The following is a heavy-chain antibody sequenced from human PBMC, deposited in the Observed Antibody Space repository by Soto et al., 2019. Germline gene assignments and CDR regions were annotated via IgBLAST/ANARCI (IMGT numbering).Heavy chain of an antibody. V-gene: IGHV3-15*01. J-gene: IGHJ4*02. Sequence: EVQLVESGGGLVKPGGSLRLSCAASGFTFSKAWMSWVRQAPGKGLEWVGRIKSKTDGATTDYAAPVKGRFTISRDDSKNTLYLQMNSLKTEDTAVYYCTSGLMGSWGQGNQVTVSS. CDR1: GFTFSKAW. CDR2: IKSKTDGATT. D-gene: IGHD1-26*01. CDR3: TSGLMGS.